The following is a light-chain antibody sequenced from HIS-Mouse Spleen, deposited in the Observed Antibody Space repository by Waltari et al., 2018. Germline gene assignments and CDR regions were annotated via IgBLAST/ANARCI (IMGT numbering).Light chain of an antibody. Sequence: SYALTQPPSESVPPEQTARITRSGDALPTKYVYCYQQKSAQAPVVVIYEDSKRPSGIPERFSGSSSGTMATLTISGAQVEDEADYYCYSTDSSGNHRVFGGGTKLTVL. J-gene: IGLJ2*01. CDR2: EDS. V-gene: IGLV3-10*01. CDR1: ALPTKY. CDR3: YSTDSSGNHRV.